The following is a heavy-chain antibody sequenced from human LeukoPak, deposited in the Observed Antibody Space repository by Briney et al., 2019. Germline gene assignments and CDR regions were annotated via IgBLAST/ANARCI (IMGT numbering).Heavy chain of an antibody. J-gene: IGHJ4*02. CDR2: ISRSSSHI. CDR1: GFTFSSYS. CDR3: AKALHGSGLNLFDY. D-gene: IGHD3-10*01. Sequence: GGSLRVSCAASGFTFSSYSMNWVRQAPGKGLEWVSSISRSSSHIYFADSVKGRFTISRDNAKNSLHLQMNSLRVEDTAVYYCAKALHGSGLNLFDYWGQGTLVTVSS. V-gene: IGHV3-21*01.